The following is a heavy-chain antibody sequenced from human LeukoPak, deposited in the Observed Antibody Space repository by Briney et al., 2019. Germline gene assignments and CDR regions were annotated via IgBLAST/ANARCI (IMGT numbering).Heavy chain of an antibody. CDR1: GGSISSGSYY. D-gene: IGHD1-26*01. Sequence: SGTLSLTCTVSGGSISSGSYYWSWIRQPAGKGLEWIGRIYTSGSTNYNPSLKSRVTISVDTSKNQFSLKLSSVTAADTAVYYCARGLWELPDYWGQGTLVTVSS. J-gene: IGHJ4*02. CDR2: IYTSGST. CDR3: ARGLWELPDY. V-gene: IGHV4-61*02.